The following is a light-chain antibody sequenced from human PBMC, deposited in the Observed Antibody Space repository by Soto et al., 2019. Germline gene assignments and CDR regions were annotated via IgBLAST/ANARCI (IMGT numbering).Light chain of an antibody. V-gene: IGKV3-11*01. CDR2: GAS. Sequence: EIVLTQSPAILSLSPGERATLSCRASQSVSSYLTWYQQKPGQAPRLLIYGASNRATGILARFSGSGSGTDFTLTISSLEPEDFAVYYCQQRSDWPLTFGGGTKVDIK. CDR3: QQRSDWPLT. CDR1: QSVSSY. J-gene: IGKJ4*01.